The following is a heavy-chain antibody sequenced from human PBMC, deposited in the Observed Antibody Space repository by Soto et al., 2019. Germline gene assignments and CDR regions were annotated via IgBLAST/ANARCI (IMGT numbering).Heavy chain of an antibody. Sequence: VQLVESGGGVVQPGRSLRLSCAASGFTFSSYGMHWVRQAPGKGLEWVAVISYDGSNKYYADSVKGRFTISRDNSKNTLYLQMNSLRAEDTAVYYCAKDRYNWNPHFDYWGQGTLVTVSS. V-gene: IGHV3-30*18. CDR2: ISYDGSNK. D-gene: IGHD1-20*01. J-gene: IGHJ4*02. CDR3: AKDRYNWNPHFDY. CDR1: GFTFSSYG.